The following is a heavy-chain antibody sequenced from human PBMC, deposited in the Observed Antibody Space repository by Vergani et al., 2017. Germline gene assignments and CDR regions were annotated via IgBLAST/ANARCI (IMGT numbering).Heavy chain of an antibody. CDR1: GFTFSSYA. CDR3: ARDFQVPATAPDYYYYGMDV. Sequence: EVQLLESGGGLVQPGGSLRLSCAASGFTFSSYAMSWVRQAPGKGLEWVSAISGSGGSTYYADSVKGPFTSSRDNSKNTLYLQMNSLRAEDTAVYYCARDFQVPATAPDYYYYGMDVWGQGTTVTVPS. CDR2: ISGSGGST. J-gene: IGHJ6*02. D-gene: IGHD2-2*01. V-gene: IGHV3-23*01.